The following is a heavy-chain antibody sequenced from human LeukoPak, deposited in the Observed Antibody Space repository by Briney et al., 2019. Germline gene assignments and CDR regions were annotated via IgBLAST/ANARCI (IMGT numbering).Heavy chain of an antibody. V-gene: IGHV3-23*01. J-gene: IGHJ4*02. CDR2: ICGSGGCT. CDR1: GVTFNTYA. Sequence: GGSLRLSCAASGVTFNTYAIYWVRQAPGKGLEWVSGICGSGGCTYYADSVKGRFTISRGNSKNTVYLQMNSLTADDTAIYYCAKTTVGYSSGRYPGWPADCWGQGTLVTVSS. D-gene: IGHD6-19*01. CDR3: AKTTVGYSSGRYPGWPADC.